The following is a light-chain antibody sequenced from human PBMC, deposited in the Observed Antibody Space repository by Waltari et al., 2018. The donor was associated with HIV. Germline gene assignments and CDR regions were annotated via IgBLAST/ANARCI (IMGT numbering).Light chain of an antibody. CDR1: QSISSS. V-gene: IGKV1-39*01. CDR2: AAS. CDR3: QQSYSTLFT. Sequence: DIQMTQYPSSLSASVGDRVTITCRASQSISSSLNWYQQKPGKAPKLLIYAASSLQSGVPSRFSGSASGTDFTLTISSLQPEDFATYYCQQSYSTLFTFGPGTKVDIK. J-gene: IGKJ3*01.